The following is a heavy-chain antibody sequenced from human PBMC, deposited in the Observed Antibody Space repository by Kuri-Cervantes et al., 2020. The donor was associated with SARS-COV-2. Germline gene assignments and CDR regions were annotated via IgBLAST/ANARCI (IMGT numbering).Heavy chain of an antibody. CDR2: IYYSGST. V-gene: IGHV4-59*12. D-gene: IGHD3-22*01. J-gene: IGHJ6*03. CDR3: ARIGSSGPASRYYYYYYFMDV. Sequence: GSLRLSCTVSGGSISSYYWSWIRQPPGKGLEWIGYIYYSGSTNYNPSLKSRVTISVDTSKNQFSLKLSSVTAADTAVYSCARIGSSGPASRYYYYYYFMDVWGKGTTVTVSS. CDR1: GGSISSYY.